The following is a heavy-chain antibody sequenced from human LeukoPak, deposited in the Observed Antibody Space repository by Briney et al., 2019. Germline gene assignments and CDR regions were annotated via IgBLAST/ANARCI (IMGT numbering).Heavy chain of an antibody. CDR3: ARGGVRHY. D-gene: IGHD2-8*02. Sequence: GGSLRLSCAASGFTVSSAYMSWVRQAPGKGPAWVSVIYGDSTTYYADSVKGRFTISRDNSENTVFLQMHSLRAEDTAMYYCARGGVRHYWGQGTLVTVSS. CDR1: GFTVSSAY. CDR2: IYGDSTT. J-gene: IGHJ4*02. V-gene: IGHV3-53*01.